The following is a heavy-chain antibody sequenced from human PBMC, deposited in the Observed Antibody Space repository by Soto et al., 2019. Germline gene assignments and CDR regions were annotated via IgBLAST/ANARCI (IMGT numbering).Heavy chain of an antibody. CDR3: ARVGCSSTTCPFDY. V-gene: IGHV3-48*03. J-gene: IGHJ4*02. CDR1: GFTFSYYA. CDR2: ISTSGSDI. D-gene: IGHD2-2*01. Sequence: VQLVESGGGLEQRGGSLRLSCAASGFTFSYYAMTWVRQAPGKGLEWISYISTSGSDIYYADSVKGRFTISRDNAKNSLYLHMNSLRAEDTAVYYCARVGCSSTTCPFDYWGPGTLVTVSS.